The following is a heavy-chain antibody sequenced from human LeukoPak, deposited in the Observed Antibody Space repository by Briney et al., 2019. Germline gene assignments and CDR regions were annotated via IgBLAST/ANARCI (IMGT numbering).Heavy chain of an antibody. Sequence: SETLSLTCTVSGDSITNSWWSWVRQSPGKGLEWIGYIYATGTTNYNPSLMSRVTSSVDKSKNQFSLRLSSVTAADTAVYYCARSIPAGNRRWGQGTLVTVSS. CDR2: IYATGTT. V-gene: IGHV4-4*09. J-gene: IGHJ4*02. CDR3: ARSIPAGNRR. D-gene: IGHD2-2*01. CDR1: GDSITNSW.